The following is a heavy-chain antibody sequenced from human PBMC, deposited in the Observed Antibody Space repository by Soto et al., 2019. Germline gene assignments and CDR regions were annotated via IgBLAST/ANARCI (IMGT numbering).Heavy chain of an antibody. CDR1: GYTFTSYD. Sequence: ASVKVSCKASGYTFTSYDINWVRQATGQGLEWMGWMNPNSGNTGYAQKFQGRVTMTRNTSISTAYMELSSLRSEDTAVYYCARTTYYYGSGSYRNFDYWGQGTLVTVSS. D-gene: IGHD3-10*01. CDR3: ARTTYYYGSGSYRNFDY. J-gene: IGHJ4*02. CDR2: MNPNSGNT. V-gene: IGHV1-8*01.